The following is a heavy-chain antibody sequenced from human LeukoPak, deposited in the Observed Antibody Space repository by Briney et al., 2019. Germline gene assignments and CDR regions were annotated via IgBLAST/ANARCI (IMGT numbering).Heavy chain of an antibody. Sequence: KPSETLSLTCTVSGGSISSSSYYWGWIRQPPGEGLEWIGEINHSGSTNYNPSLKSRVTISVNTSKNQFSLKLSSVTAADTAVYYCARVDDDYVWGSPVLVYWGQGTLVTVSS. CDR3: ARVDDDYVWGSPVLVY. D-gene: IGHD3-16*01. CDR2: INHSGST. J-gene: IGHJ4*02. CDR1: GGSISSSSYY. V-gene: IGHV4-39*07.